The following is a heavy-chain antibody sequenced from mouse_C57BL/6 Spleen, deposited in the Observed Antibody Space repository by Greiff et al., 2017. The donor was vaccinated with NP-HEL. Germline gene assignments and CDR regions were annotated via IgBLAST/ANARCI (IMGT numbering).Heavy chain of an antibody. CDR2: IYPGSGNT. CDR1: GYTFTDYY. CDR3: AREGLELYAMDY. J-gene: IGHJ4*01. D-gene: IGHD3-3*01. V-gene: IGHV1-76*01. Sequence: QVQLKESGAELVRPGASVKLSCKASGYTFTDYYINWVKQRPGQGLEWIARIYPGSGNTYYNEKFKGKATLTAEKSSSTAYMQLSSLTSEDSAVYFCAREGLELYAMDYWGQGTSVTVSS.